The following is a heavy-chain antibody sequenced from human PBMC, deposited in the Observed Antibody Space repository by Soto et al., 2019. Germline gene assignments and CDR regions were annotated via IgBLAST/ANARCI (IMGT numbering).Heavy chain of an antibody. CDR1: GGSISSGGYY. D-gene: IGHD6-13*01. CDR2: IYYSGST. CDR3: ARDRVAAAGALDY. V-gene: IGHV4-31*03. Sequence: SETLSLTCTVSGGSISSGGYYWSWIRQHPGKGLEWIGYIYYSGSTYYNPSLKSRVTISVDTSKNQFSLKLSSVTAADTAVYYCARDRVAAAGALDYWGQGTLVTVSS. J-gene: IGHJ4*02.